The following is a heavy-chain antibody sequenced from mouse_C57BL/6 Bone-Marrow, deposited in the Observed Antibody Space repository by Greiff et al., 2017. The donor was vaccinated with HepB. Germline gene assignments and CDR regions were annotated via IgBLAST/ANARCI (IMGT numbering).Heavy chain of an antibody. CDR3: ARGYGSSFDY. CDR1: GYSITSGYY. D-gene: IGHD1-1*01. V-gene: IGHV3-6*01. J-gene: IGHJ2*01. CDR2: ISYDGSN. Sequence: EVKLQESGPGLVKPSQSLSLTCSVTGYSITSGYYWNWIRQFPGNKLEWMGYISYDGSNNYNQSLKNRISITRDTSKNQLFLKLNSVTTEDTATYYCARGYGSSFDYWGQAATLTVSS.